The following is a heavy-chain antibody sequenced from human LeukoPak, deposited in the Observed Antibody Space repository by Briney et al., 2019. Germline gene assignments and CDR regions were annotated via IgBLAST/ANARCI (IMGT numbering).Heavy chain of an antibody. Sequence: GGSLRLSCAASGFTFSSYEMNWVRQAPGKGLEWVSYISSSGSTIYYADSVKGRFTISRDNAKNSLYLQMNSLRAEDTAVYYCARLIVVVTAYDYWGQGTLVTVSS. V-gene: IGHV3-48*03. CDR1: GFTFSSYE. J-gene: IGHJ4*02. CDR3: ARLIVVVTAYDY. D-gene: IGHD2-21*02. CDR2: ISSSGSTI.